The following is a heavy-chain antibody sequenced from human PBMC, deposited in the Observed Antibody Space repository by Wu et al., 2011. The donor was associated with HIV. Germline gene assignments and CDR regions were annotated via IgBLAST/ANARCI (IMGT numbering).Heavy chain of an antibody. CDR3: ARDESGSSSFYGMDV. Sequence: QVQLMQSGAEVKKPGASVKVSCKASGYTFSTSGVSWVRQAPGQGLEWMGWISTYSGNTKYAQRLQGRVSMTTDTPANIAYMELRSLRSDDTAVYYCARDESGSSSFYGMDVWGQGTTVTVSS. CDR1: GYTFSTSG. J-gene: IGHJ6*02. D-gene: IGHD1-26*01. CDR2: ISTYSGNT. V-gene: IGHV1-18*01.